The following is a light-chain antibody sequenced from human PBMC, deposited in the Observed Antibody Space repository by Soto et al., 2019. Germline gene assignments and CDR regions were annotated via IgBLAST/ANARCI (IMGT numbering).Light chain of an antibody. V-gene: IGLV1-51*01. CDR2: DNH. CDR3: GTWDINLDTVV. CDR1: SSNIGGNY. Sequence: QSVLTQPPSVSAAPGQRVTISCSGSSSNIGGNYVSWYQVVPRTAPKLLIYDNHKRHSGVPDRFSGSKSGTSATLGIADLHAGDEAHYSCGTWDINLDTVVFGGGTKVTVL. J-gene: IGLJ2*01.